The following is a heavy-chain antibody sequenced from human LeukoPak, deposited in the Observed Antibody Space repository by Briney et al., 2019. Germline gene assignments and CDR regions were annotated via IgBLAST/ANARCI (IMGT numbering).Heavy chain of an antibody. CDR2: IGIGSGNT. V-gene: IGHV3-48*01. J-gene: IGHJ4*02. CDR3: ARDYEYAFDN. Sequence: GGSLRLSCAASGFTFSAYSMNWVRQAPGKGLGWISYIGIGSGNTKYADSVKGRFTISGDKAKNSLYLQMNSLRVEDTAVYYCARDYEYAFDNWGQGTLVTVSS. D-gene: IGHD5-12*01. CDR1: GFTFSAYS.